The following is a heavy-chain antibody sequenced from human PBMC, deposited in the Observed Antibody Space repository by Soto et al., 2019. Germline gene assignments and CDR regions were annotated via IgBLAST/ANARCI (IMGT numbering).Heavy chain of an antibody. J-gene: IGHJ6*02. CDR3: ARDQGRAGSDTAMVTAWPAHTYYYYYGMDV. CDR2: IWYDGSNK. D-gene: IGHD5-18*01. CDR1: GFTFSSYG. Sequence: GGSLRLSCAASGFTFSSYGMHWVRQAPGKGLEWVAVIWYDGSNKYYVDSVKGRFTISRDNSKNTLYLQMNSLRAEDTAVYYCARDQGRAGSDTAMVTAWPAHTYYYYYGMDVWGQGTTVTVSS. V-gene: IGHV3-33*01.